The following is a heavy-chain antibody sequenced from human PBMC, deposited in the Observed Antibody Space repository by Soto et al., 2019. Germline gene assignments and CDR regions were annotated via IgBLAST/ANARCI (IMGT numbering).Heavy chain of an antibody. J-gene: IGHJ6*02. Sequence: ASVKVSCKASGYTFTSYGISWVRQAPGQGLEWMGWISAYNGNTNYAQKLQGRVTMTTDTSTSTAYMELRSLRSDDTAVYYCARFRQVGATNYYYYGMDVWGHGTTVTVSS. D-gene: IGHD1-26*01. CDR2: ISAYNGNT. CDR3: ARFRQVGATNYYYYGMDV. CDR1: GYTFTSYG. V-gene: IGHV1-18*04.